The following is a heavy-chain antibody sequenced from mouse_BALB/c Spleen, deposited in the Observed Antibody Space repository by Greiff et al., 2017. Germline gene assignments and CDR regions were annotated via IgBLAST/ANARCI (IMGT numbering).Heavy chain of an antibody. J-gene: IGHJ4*01. CDR1: GYTFTDYA. V-gene: IGHV1S137*01. D-gene: IGHD2-12*01. Sequence: QVQLKQSGAELVRPGVSVKISCKGSGYTFTDYAMHWVKQSHAKSLEWIGVISTYYGDASYNQKFKGKATMTVDKSSSTAYMELARLTSEDSAIYYCARDLRRDYAMDYWGQGTSVTVSS. CDR2: ISTYYGDA. CDR3: ARDLRRDYAMDY.